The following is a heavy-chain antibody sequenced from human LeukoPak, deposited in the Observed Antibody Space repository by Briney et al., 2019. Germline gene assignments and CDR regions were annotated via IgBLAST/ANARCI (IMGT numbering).Heavy chain of an antibody. CDR2: TNPSAGGT. CDR3: AVGRGGDY. J-gene: IGHJ4*02. V-gene: IGHV1-46*01. D-gene: IGHD3-10*01. Sequence: ASVKVSCKASQSEYSFTSYYINWVRQAPGQGLEWMGITNPSAGGTSYAQKFQGRVTMTRDTSTTTVHMELTSLRSEDTAVYYCAVGRGGDYWGQGTLVTVSS. CDR1: QSEYSFTSYY.